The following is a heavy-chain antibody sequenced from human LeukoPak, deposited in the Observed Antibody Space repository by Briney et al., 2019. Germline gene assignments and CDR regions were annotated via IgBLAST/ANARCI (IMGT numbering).Heavy chain of an antibody. CDR3: ARAPYYDFWSGSPSFYYMDV. Sequence: ASVKVSCKASGYTFTGNYMHWVGQAPGQGLEWMGWTNPKSGCTNYAQKVQGRVNMTRDTSISTAYMELSRLRSDDTAVYYCARAPYYDFWSGSPSFYYMDVWGKGTTVTVSS. V-gene: IGHV1-2*02. J-gene: IGHJ6*03. CDR2: TNPKSGCT. D-gene: IGHD3-3*01. CDR1: GYTFTGNY.